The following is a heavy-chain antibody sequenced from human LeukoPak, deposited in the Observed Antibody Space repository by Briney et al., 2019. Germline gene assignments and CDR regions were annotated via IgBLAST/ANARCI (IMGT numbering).Heavy chain of an antibody. CDR2: IGTAGDT. CDR1: GFTFSSYD. Sequence: GGSLRLSCAASGFTFSSYDMHWVRQATGKGLEWVSAIGTAGDTYYPGSVKGRFTISRDNAKNSLYLQMNSLRAEDTAVYYCARGGYCSGGSCYYADYYGMDVWGQGTTVTVSS. D-gene: IGHD2-15*01. CDR3: ARGGYCSGGSCYYADYYGMDV. J-gene: IGHJ6*02. V-gene: IGHV3-13*01.